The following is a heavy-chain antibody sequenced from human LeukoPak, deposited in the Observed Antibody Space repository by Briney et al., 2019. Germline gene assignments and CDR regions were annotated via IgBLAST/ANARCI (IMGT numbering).Heavy chain of an antibody. J-gene: IGHJ4*02. Sequence: GGTLRLSCAASGFTFSSYSMNWVRQAPGKGLEWVSSISSSSSYIYYADSVEGRFTISRDNAKNSLYLQMNSLRAEDTAVYYCARSEYYYDSSGYYGYFDYWGQGTLVTVSS. V-gene: IGHV3-21*01. CDR2: ISSSSSYI. CDR3: ARSEYYYDSSGYYGYFDY. CDR1: GFTFSSYS. D-gene: IGHD3-22*01.